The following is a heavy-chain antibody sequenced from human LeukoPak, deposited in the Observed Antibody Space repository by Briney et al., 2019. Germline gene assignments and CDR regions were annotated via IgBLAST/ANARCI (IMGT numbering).Heavy chain of an antibody. D-gene: IGHD5-12*01. CDR3: ARVGYSGYGYYFDY. CDR2: IIPIFGTA. Sequence: SVKVSCKASGGTFSSYAISWVRQAPGQGLEWMGGIIPIFGTANYAQKFQGRVAITADESTSTAYMELSSLRSEDTAVYYCARVGYSGYGYYFDYWGQGTLVTVSS. V-gene: IGHV1-69*13. J-gene: IGHJ4*02. CDR1: GGTFSSYA.